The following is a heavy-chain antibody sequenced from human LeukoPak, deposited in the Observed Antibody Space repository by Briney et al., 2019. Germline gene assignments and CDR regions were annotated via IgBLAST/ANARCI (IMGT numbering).Heavy chain of an antibody. V-gene: IGHV4-34*01. Sequence: SETLSLTCVVYGGSFSGYYWSWIRQPPGKGLEWIGEISHRGSTKYNPSLKSRVTISVDTSKNQFSLKLSSVTAADTAVYYCARGQDFWSGLNWFDPWGQGTLVTVSS. CDR1: GGSFSGYY. CDR2: ISHRGST. D-gene: IGHD3-3*01. J-gene: IGHJ5*02. CDR3: ARGQDFWSGLNWFDP.